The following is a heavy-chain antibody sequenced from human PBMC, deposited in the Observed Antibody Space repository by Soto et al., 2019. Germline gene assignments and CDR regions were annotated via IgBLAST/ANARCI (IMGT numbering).Heavy chain of an antibody. CDR2: IWYDGSNK. D-gene: IGHD3-22*01. CDR3: ARDEYDYYDSSGYYNQLDY. J-gene: IGHJ4*02. Sequence: QVQLVESGGGVVQPGRSLRLSCAASGFTFSSYGMHWVRQAPGKGLEWVAVIWYDGSNKYYADSVKGRFTISRDNSKNTLYLQMNSLRAEDTAVYYCARDEYDYYDSSGYYNQLDYWGQGTLVTVSS. V-gene: IGHV3-33*01. CDR1: GFTFSSYG.